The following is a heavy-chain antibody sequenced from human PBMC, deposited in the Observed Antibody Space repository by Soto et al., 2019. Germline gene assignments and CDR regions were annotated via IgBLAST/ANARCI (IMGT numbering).Heavy chain of an antibody. V-gene: IGHV1-46*01. J-gene: IGHJ1*01. CDR2: VNPSGGST. Sequence: QVQLVQSGAEVKKPGASVKVSCKASGYIFTAYSMHWVRQAPGQGLEWMGVVNPSGGSTNYAQKFQVRITMTRDTSTSTGYMDLSSLTSEDTAVYYCAREENCSDGICYSEYFQRWGQGTLVAVSS. CDR1: GYIFTAYS. CDR3: AREENCSDGICYSEYFQR. D-gene: IGHD2-15*01.